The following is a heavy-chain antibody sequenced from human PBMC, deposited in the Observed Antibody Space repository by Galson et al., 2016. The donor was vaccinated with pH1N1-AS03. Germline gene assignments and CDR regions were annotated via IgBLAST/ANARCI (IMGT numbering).Heavy chain of an antibody. CDR1: GFTFSDHY. CDR3: TRGADSNYGMDV. D-gene: IGHD2-15*01. Sequence: SLRLSCAASGFTFSDHYMDWVRQAPGTGLEWVGRSRNKANNYTTEYAASVKGRFTISRDDSKRSLYLQMNSLKIEDTAVYYCTRGADSNYGMDVRGQGTTVTVSS. V-gene: IGHV3-72*01. J-gene: IGHJ6*02. CDR2: SRNKANNYTT.